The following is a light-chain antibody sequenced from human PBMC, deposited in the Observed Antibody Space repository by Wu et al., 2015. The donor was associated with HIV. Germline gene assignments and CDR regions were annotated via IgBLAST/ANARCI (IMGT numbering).Light chain of an antibody. J-gene: IGKJ5*01. CDR1: QSVSSY. CDR3: QQRTSWPLT. CDR2: DAS. Sequence: EIVLTQSPATLSLSPGETATLSCRASQSVSSYLAWYQQKPGQAPRLLIYDASNRATGIPARFSGRGSGTDFTLTISSLEPEDFAVYYCQQRTSWPLTFGQGTRLEIE. V-gene: IGKV3-11*01.